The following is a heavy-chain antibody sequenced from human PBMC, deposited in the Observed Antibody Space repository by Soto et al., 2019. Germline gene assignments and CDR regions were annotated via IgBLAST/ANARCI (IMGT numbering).Heavy chain of an antibody. CDR3: ARDSLSYYDFLLRDP. CDR2: ISAYNGNT. J-gene: IGHJ5*02. V-gene: IGHV1-18*01. D-gene: IGHD3-3*01. CDR1: GYTFTSYG. Sequence: ASVKVSCKASGYTFTSYGISWVRQAPGQGLEWMGWISAYNGNTNYAQKIQGRVTMTTDTSTSTAYMELRSLRSDDTAVYYCARDSLSYYDFLLRDPWGQGTLVTVSS.